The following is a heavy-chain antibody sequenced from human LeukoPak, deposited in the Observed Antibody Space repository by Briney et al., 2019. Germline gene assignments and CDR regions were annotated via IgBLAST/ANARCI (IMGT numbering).Heavy chain of an antibody. CDR1: GGSFSGYY. CDR3: ARGSKRRQLLAFDY. J-gene: IGHJ4*02. V-gene: IGHV4-34*01. D-gene: IGHD2-2*01. CDR2: INHSGST. Sequence: SETLSLTCAVYGGSFSGYYWSWIRQPPGKGLEWIGEINHSGSTNYNPSLKSRVTISVDTSKNQFSLKLSSVTAADTAVYYCARGSKRRQLLAFDYRGQGTLVTVSS.